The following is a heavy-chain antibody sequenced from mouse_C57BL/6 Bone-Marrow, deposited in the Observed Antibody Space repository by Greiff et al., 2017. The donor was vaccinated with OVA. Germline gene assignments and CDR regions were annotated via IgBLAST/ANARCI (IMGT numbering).Heavy chain of an antibody. CDR2: INPGSGGT. J-gene: IGHJ3*01. D-gene: IGHD1-1*01. V-gene: IGHV1-54*01. CDR1: GYAFTNYL. Sequence: VQLQQSGAELVRPGTSVKVSCKASGYAFTNYLIEWVKQRPGQGLEWIGVINPGSGGTNYNEKFKGKATLTADKSSSTAYMQLSSLTSEDSAVYFCARGDYGSTWFAYWGQGTLVTVSA. CDR3: ARGDYGSTWFAY.